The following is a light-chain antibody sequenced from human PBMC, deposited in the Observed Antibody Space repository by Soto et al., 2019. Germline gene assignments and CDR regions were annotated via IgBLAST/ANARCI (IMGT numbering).Light chain of an antibody. CDR2: DAS. Sequence: EIVLTQSPGTLSLSPGERATVSCRARQSVSGNYLAWYQQQPGQAPRLLIHDASSRATGIPDRFSGSGSGTDFTLTISRLEPEDFAVYYCQQYAGRPWKFGQGTKVE. J-gene: IGKJ1*01. CDR3: QQYAGRPWK. V-gene: IGKV3-20*01. CDR1: QSVSGNY.